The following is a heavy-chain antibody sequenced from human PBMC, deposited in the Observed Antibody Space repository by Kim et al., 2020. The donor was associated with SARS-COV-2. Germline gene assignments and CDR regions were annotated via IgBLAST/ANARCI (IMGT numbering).Heavy chain of an antibody. D-gene: IGHD6-13*01. CDR2: IYYSGST. J-gene: IGHJ5*02. CDR1: GGSISSSSYY. V-gene: IGHV4-39*01. CDR3: ARPARVAAAGHTGWFDP. Sequence: SETLSLTCTVSGGSISSSSYYWGWIRQPPGKGLEWIGSIYYSGSTYYNPSLKSRVTISVDTSKNQFSLKLSSVTAADTAVYYCARPARVAAAGHTGWFDPWGQGTLVTVSS.